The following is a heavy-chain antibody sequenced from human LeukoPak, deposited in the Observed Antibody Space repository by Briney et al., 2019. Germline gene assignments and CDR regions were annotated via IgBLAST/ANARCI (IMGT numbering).Heavy chain of an antibody. Sequence: SETLSLTCTVSGGSISSYYWSWIRQPPGKGLEWIGYIYYSGSTNYNPSLKSRVTISVDTSKNQFSLKLSSVTAADTAMYYCARESYYDYVWGSYRSGFDYWGQGTLVTVSS. CDR3: ARESYYDYVWGSYRSGFDY. CDR2: IYYSGST. J-gene: IGHJ4*02. CDR1: GGSISSYY. D-gene: IGHD3-16*02. V-gene: IGHV4-59*12.